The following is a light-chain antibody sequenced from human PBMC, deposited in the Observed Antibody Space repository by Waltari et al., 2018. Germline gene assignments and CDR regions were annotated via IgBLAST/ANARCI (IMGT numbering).Light chain of an antibody. CDR2: WAS. V-gene: IGKV4-1*01. CDR1: QNLLYTSNNKNS. J-gene: IGKJ1*01. Sequence: DLVMTQSPDSLAASLGERATLNCKSSQNLLYTSNNKNSLAWYQQKPGQPPKLLICWASTRQSGVPDRFGGSGSGTDFTLTISSLQAEDVALYYCQQYYSIPWTFGQGTKVEIK. CDR3: QQYYSIPWT.